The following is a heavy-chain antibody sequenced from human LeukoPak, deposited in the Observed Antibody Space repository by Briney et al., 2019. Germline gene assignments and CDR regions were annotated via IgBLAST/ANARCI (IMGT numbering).Heavy chain of an antibody. Sequence: GGSLRLSCAASGFTFSSYAMSWVRQAPGKGLDWVSAISGSGGSTYYADSVKGRFTISRDNSKSTLYLQMNSLRAEDTALYYCAKDIKQYCTNGVCYTVAFDYWGQGTLVTVSS. CDR1: GFTFSSYA. CDR2: ISGSGGST. V-gene: IGHV3-23*01. CDR3: AKDIKQYCTNGVCYTVAFDY. D-gene: IGHD2-8*01. J-gene: IGHJ4*02.